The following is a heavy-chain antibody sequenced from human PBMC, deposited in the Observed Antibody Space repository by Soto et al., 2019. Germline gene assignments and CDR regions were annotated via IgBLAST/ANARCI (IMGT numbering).Heavy chain of an antibody. CDR2: INPKSGGT. CDR3: ARGHSTDCSNGVCSFFYNHEMDV. Sequence: ASVKVSCKASGYSFSDYHIHWVRQAPGQGLEWLGRINPKSGGTSSAQKFQGWVTMTRDTSISTAYMELTRLRSDDTAVYFCARGHSTDCSNGVCSFFYNHEMDVWGQGTTVTVS. J-gene: IGHJ6*02. D-gene: IGHD2-8*01. V-gene: IGHV1-2*04. CDR1: GYSFSDYH.